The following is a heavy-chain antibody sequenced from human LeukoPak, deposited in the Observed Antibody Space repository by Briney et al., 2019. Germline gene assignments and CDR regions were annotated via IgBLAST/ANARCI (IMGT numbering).Heavy chain of an antibody. CDR3: ARAWFGELEFDY. V-gene: IGHV1-8*01. J-gene: IGHJ4*02. Sequence: GASVKVSCTASGYTFTSYDINWVRQATGQGLEWMGWMNPNSGNTGYAQKFQGRVTMTRNTSISTAYMELSSLRSEDTAVYYCARAWFGELEFDYWGQGTLVTVSS. D-gene: IGHD3-10*01. CDR2: MNPNSGNT. CDR1: GYTFTSYD.